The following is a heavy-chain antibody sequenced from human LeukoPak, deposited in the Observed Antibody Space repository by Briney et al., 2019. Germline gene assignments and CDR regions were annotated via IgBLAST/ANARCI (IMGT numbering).Heavy chain of an antibody. CDR2: TYYRSKWSF. CDR3: ARGKYTSLHN. Sequence: SQTLSPTCAISGDSIFTNNVAWNWIRQSPSRGLEWLGRTYYRSKWSFDYAVSVKSRITINADTSKNQFSLQLSSVTPEDTAVYYCARGKYTSLHNWAQGTLVTVSS. CDR1: GDSIFTNNVA. D-gene: IGHD6-6*01. V-gene: IGHV6-1*01. J-gene: IGHJ4*02.